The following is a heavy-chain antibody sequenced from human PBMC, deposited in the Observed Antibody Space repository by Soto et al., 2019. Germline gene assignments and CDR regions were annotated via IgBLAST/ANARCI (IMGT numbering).Heavy chain of an antibody. J-gene: IGHJ6*02. CDR2: IIPIFGTA. V-gene: IGHV1-69*01. CDR3: ARGYSSPRQNYDYYYYGMDV. Sequence: QVQLVQSGAEVKKPGSSVKVSCKASGGTFSSYAISWVRQAPGQGLEWMGGIIPIFGTANYAQKFQGRVTITADESTSTASMELSSLRSEDTALYYCARGYSSPRQNYDYYYYGMDVWGQGTTVTVSS. CDR1: GGTFSSYA. D-gene: IGHD6-13*01.